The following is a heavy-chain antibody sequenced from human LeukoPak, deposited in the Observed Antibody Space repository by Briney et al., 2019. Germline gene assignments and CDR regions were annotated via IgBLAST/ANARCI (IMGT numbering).Heavy chain of an antibody. Sequence: ASVKVSCKVSGYTLTELSMHWVRQAPGKGLEWMGGFDPEDGETIYAQKFQGRVTMTEDTSTDTAYMEVSSLRSEDTAVYYCATAYYYDSSGYTTTFDYWGQGTLVTVSS. CDR1: GYTLTELS. V-gene: IGHV1-24*01. J-gene: IGHJ4*02. D-gene: IGHD3-22*01. CDR3: ATAYYYDSSGYTTTFDY. CDR2: FDPEDGET.